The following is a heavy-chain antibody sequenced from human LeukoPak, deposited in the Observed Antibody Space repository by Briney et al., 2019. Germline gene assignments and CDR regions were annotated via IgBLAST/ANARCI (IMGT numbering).Heavy chain of an antibody. V-gene: IGHV4-30-4*08. CDR2: IYYSGST. CDR3: ARTDGATKIRLYYYYYMDV. D-gene: IGHD5-12*01. J-gene: IGHJ6*03. Sequence: SQTLSLTCTVSGGSISSGDYYWSWIRQPPGKGLEWIGYIYYSGSTYYNPSLKSRVTISVDTSKNQFSLKLSSVTAADTAVYYCARTDGATKIRLYYYYYMDVWGKGTTVTVSS. CDR1: GGSISSGDYY.